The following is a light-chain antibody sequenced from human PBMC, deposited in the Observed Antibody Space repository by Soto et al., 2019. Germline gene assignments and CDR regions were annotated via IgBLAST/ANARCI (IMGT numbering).Light chain of an antibody. CDR1: SSDVGGYNY. J-gene: IGLJ1*01. CDR2: DVS. Sequence: QSALTQPASVSGSPGQSITISCTGTSSDVGGYNYVSWYQQHPGKAPKLMIYDVSNRPSGVSNRFSGSKSGNTASLTISGLQAEDEADYYCSSCTSSSTVFGTGTKLTVL. CDR3: SSCTSSSTV. V-gene: IGLV2-14*01.